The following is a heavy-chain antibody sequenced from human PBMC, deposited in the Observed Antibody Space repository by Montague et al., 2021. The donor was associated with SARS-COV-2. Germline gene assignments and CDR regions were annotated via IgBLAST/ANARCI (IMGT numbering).Heavy chain of an antibody. Sequence: SETLSPTCTVSGGSISSHYWTWIRQPPGKGLEWIGYIYYTGSTNYNPSLKSRVTISVDTSKNQFSLSLGSVTAADTALYYCARLPPNGRWYLDLWGRGTLVTVSS. CDR1: GGSISSHY. J-gene: IGHJ2*01. CDR3: ARLPPNGRWYLDL. V-gene: IGHV4-59*11. D-gene: IGHD2-8*01. CDR2: IYYTGST.